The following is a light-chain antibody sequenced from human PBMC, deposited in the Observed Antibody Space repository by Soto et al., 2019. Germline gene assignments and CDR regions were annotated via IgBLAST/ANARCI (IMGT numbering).Light chain of an antibody. Sequence: DILMTQSPSTLSASVGDRVTITCRASQSISSWLAWYQQKPGQAPKLLIYDAFTLESGVPSRFSGSGSGTEFTITLSSLKPDDFAPYYCQHYNSFFGHGTKVDIK. CDR2: DAF. CDR1: QSISSW. J-gene: IGKJ3*01. V-gene: IGKV1-5*01. CDR3: QHYNSF.